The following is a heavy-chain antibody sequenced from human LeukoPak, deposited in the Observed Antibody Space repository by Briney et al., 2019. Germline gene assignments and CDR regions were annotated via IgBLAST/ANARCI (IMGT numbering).Heavy chain of an antibody. CDR2: IYYSGST. CDR3: ARRGYCSGGACQVPFDY. D-gene: IGHD2-15*01. Sequence: PSETLSLTCTVSGGSIISSNYYWGWIRQPPGKGLEWIGSIYYSGSTYYNSSLRSRVTISVDTSKNQFSLKLTSVTAADTAVYYCARRGYCSGGACQVPFDYWGRGILVTVSS. V-gene: IGHV4-39*01. CDR1: GGSIISSNYY. J-gene: IGHJ4*02.